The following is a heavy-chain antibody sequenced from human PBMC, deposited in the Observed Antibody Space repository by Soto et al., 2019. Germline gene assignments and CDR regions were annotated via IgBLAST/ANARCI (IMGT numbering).Heavy chain of an antibody. Sequence: SETLSLTCAVYGGSFSGYYWSWIRQPPGKGLEWIGEINHGGSTNYNPSLKSRVTISVDTSKNQFSLKLSSVTAADTAVYYCARLSRRDTVTTIHEYFQHWGQGTLVTVSS. V-gene: IGHV4-34*01. CDR2: INHGGST. CDR3: ARLSRRDTVTTIHEYFQH. CDR1: GGSFSGYY. D-gene: IGHD4-17*01. J-gene: IGHJ1*01.